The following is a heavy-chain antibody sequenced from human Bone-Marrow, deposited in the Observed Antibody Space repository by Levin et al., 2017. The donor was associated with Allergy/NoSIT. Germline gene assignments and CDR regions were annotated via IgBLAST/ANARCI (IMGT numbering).Heavy chain of an antibody. CDR1: EFPFSSYA. Sequence: GESLKISCAASEFPFSSYAMSWVRQAPGKGLEWISGISDSGGDTDYADSVKGRFTISRDNSKNTLYLQMNSLRAEDTAVYYCAKVGPYCTGGFCQQYFDYWGQGTLVTVSS. CDR2: ISDSGGDT. D-gene: IGHD2-8*02. V-gene: IGHV3-23*01. J-gene: IGHJ4*02. CDR3: AKVGPYCTGGFCQQYFDY.